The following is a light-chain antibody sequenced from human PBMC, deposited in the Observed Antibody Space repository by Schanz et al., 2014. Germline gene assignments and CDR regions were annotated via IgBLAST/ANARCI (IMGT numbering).Light chain of an antibody. CDR2: LGS. CDR3: MQALQTPV. CDR1: QSLLHSNGYNY. J-gene: IGKJ5*01. Sequence: DIVMTQSPLSLPVTPGEPASISCRSSQSLLHSNGYNYLDWYLQKPGQSPQLLIYLGSNRASGVPDRFSGSGSGTDFTLKISRVEAEDVAVYYCMQALQTPVFGQGTRLEIK. V-gene: IGKV2-28*01.